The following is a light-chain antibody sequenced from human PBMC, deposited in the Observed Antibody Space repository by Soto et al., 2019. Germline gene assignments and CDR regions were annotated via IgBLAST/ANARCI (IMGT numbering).Light chain of an antibody. J-gene: IGKJ5*01. V-gene: IGKV4-1*01. CDR2: WAS. Sequence: DIVMTQSPDSLAVSLGERATLNCKSRQGCLHSSSNKNHLAWYQQKPGQPPKLLIYWASTRESGVPDRFSGSGSGTDFTLTISSLQAEDVAVYYCQQYYNTRPTFGQGTRLEI. CDR1: QGCLHSSSNKNH. CDR3: QQYYNTRPT.